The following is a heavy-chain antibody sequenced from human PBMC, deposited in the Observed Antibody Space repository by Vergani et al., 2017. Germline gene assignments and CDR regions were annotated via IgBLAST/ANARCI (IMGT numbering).Heavy chain of an antibody. V-gene: IGHV3-74*01. CDR2: INSDGSST. Sequence: EVQLVESGGGLVQPGGSLRLSCAASGFTFSSYWMHWVRQAPGKGLVWVSRINSDGSSTSYADSVKGRLTISRDNAKNTLYLQMNSLRAEDTAVYYCARDVFLSLGSYLKGGFDYWGQGTLVTVYS. CDR1: GFTFSSYW. D-gene: IGHD1-26*01. J-gene: IGHJ4*02. CDR3: ARDVFLSLGSYLKGGFDY.